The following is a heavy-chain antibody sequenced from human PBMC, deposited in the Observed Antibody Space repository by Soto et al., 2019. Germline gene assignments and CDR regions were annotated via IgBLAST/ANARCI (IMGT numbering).Heavy chain of an antibody. D-gene: IGHD3-10*01. CDR3: ARVLLGSGSYYNVPFDP. Sequence: GGSLRLSCAASGFTFSSYAMSWVRQAPGKGLEWVSAISGSGGSTYYADSGKGRFTISRDNSKNTLYLQMNSLRAEDTAVYYCARVLLGSGSYYNVPFDPWGQGTLVTVSS. CDR1: GFTFSSYA. J-gene: IGHJ5*02. V-gene: IGHV3-23*01. CDR2: ISGSGGST.